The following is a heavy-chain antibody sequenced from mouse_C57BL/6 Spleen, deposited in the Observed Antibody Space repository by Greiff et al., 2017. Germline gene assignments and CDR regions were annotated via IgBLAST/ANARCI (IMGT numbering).Heavy chain of an antibody. V-gene: IGHV1-7*01. CDR2: INPSSGYT. J-gene: IGHJ2*01. CDR3: AELGRGY. D-gene: IGHD4-1*01. Sequence: QVQLQQSGAELAKPGASVKLSCKASGYTFTSYWMHWVKQRPGQGLEWIGYINPSSGYTKYNQKFKAKVTLTADKSSSTAYMPLSSLTYEDSAVYYCAELGRGYWGQGTTLTVSS. CDR1: GYTFTSYW.